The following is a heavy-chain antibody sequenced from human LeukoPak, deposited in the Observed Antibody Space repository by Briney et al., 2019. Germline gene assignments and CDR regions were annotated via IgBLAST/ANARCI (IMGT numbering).Heavy chain of an antibody. D-gene: IGHD2-8*01. CDR1: GFTFISYN. J-gene: IGHJ4*02. Sequence: PGGSLRLSCAASGFTFISYNMHWVRQAPGKGLEWVSSIVGSGISIYYADSVKGRFTISRDNAKNSLSLQMSSLRAEDTAVYYCASQMGLEYWGQGALVTVSS. V-gene: IGHV3-21*01. CDR2: IVGSGISI. CDR3: ASQMGLEY.